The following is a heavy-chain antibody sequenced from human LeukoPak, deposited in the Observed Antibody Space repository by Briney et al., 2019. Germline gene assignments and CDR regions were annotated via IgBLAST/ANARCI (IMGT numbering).Heavy chain of an antibody. Sequence: PGGSLRLSCAASGFTFSSYGMHWVRQAPGKGLEWVAVISYDGSNKYYADSVKGRFTISRDNAKNSLYLQMNSLRDEDTAVYYCARVWGLAVAGGEIEYWGQGTLVTVSS. CDR1: GFTFSSYG. J-gene: IGHJ4*02. CDR3: ARVWGLAVAGGEIEY. V-gene: IGHV3-30*03. D-gene: IGHD6-13*01. CDR2: ISYDGSNK.